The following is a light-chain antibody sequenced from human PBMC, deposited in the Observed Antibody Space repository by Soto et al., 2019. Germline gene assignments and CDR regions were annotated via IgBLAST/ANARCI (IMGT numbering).Light chain of an antibody. V-gene: IGLV1-40*01. J-gene: IGLJ1*01. CDR2: SNN. CDR1: SSNVGAGYD. CDR3: QSYDNSLTGYV. Sequence: QSVLTQPPSVSGAPGQRVTISCTGTSSNVGAGYDVHWYQHLPGTAPKLLIYSNNNRPSGVPDRFSASKSGASASLAITRLQAEDEADDYCQSYDNSLTGYVFGTGTKVTVL.